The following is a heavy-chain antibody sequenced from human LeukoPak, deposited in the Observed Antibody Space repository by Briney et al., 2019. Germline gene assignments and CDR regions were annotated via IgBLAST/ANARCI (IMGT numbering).Heavy chain of an antibody. D-gene: IGHD3-10*01. CDR1: GFTFSSYS. CDR2: ISSSSSTI. Sequence: PGGSLRLSCAASGFTFSSYSMNWVRQAPGKGLEWVSYISSSSSTIYYADSVKGRFTISRDNAKNSLYLQMNSLRAEDTAIYYCGRDFVGESGAGGPWGQGTLITVSS. CDR3: GRDFVGESGAGGP. J-gene: IGHJ5*02. V-gene: IGHV3-48*04.